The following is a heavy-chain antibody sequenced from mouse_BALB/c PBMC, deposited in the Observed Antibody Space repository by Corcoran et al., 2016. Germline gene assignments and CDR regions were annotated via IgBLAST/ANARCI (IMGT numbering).Heavy chain of an antibody. D-gene: IGHD2-1*01. Sequence: DVQLQESGPGLVKPSQSLSLTCSVTGYSITSGYYWNWIRQFPGNKLERMGYISYDGSNNYNPSLKNRISITRDTSKNQFFLKLNSVTTEDTATYYCARVDGNYWAMDYWGQGTSVTVSS. CDR1: GYSITSGYY. V-gene: IGHV3-6*02. CDR3: ARVDGNYWAMDY. J-gene: IGHJ4*01. CDR2: ISYDGSN.